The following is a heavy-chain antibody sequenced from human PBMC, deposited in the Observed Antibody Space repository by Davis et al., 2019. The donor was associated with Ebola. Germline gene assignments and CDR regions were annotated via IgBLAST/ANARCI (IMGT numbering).Heavy chain of an antibody. V-gene: IGHV3-23*01. Sequence: GGSLRLSCAASGFTFRSNAMSWVRKAPGKGLGWVSAISGSGGSTYYADSVKGRFTISRDNAKNTLYLQMNSLRAEDTAVYYCAQSTIGGQGTLVTVSS. CDR2: ISGSGGST. D-gene: IGHD1-1*01. J-gene: IGHJ4*02. CDR1: GFTFRSNA. CDR3: AQSTI.